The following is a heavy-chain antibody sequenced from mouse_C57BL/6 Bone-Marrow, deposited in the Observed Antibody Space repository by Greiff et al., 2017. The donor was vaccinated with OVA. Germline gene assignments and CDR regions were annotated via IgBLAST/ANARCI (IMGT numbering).Heavy chain of an antibody. CDR3: ASQGIYDYDWYFDV. J-gene: IGHJ1*03. CDR1: GFTFSSYG. CDR2: ISSGGSYT. Sequence: EVQRVESGGDLVKPGGSLKLSCAASGFTFSSYGMSWVRQTPDKRLEWVATISSGGSYTYYPDSVKGRFTISRDNAKNTLYLQMSSLKSEDTAMYYCASQGIYDYDWYFDVWGTGTTVTVSS. V-gene: IGHV5-6*01. D-gene: IGHD2-4*01.